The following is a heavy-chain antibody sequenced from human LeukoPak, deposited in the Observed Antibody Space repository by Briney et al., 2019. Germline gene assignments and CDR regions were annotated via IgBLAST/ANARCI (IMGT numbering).Heavy chain of an antibody. V-gene: IGHV1-2*02. CDR2: MSPDSDGT. D-gene: IGHD1-26*01. J-gene: IGHJ4*02. CDR3: ANQEGIGAPGAWFDN. Sequence: AASVKVSCRASGNSFTGYYVHWVRQAPGQGLELMGWMSPDSDGTNFAQNFQGRVSTTRDTSIRTVYLELRSLRADDTAVYYCANQEGIGAPGAWFDNWGQGTLVTVSS. CDR1: GNSFTGYY.